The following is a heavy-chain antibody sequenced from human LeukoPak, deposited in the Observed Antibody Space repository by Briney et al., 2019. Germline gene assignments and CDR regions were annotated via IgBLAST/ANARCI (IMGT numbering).Heavy chain of an antibody. Sequence: ASVKVSCKASGYTFTGYYMHWVRQAPGQGLEWMGWINPNSGGTNYAQKFQGRVTMTRDTSISTAYMELSRLRSDDTAVYYCARAFPVLRFLEWLSRNNAYNDYWGQGTLVTVSS. J-gene: IGHJ4*02. D-gene: IGHD3-3*01. CDR3: ARAFPVLRFLEWLSRNNAYNDY. V-gene: IGHV1-2*02. CDR2: INPNSGGT. CDR1: GYTFTGYY.